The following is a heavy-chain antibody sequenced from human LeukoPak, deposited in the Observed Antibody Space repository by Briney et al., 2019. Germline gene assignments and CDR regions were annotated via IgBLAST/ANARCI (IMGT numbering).Heavy chain of an antibody. CDR3: ARVFEEGPPATYYYYYYMDV. CDR2: INTNTGNP. V-gene: IGHV7-4-1*02. J-gene: IGHJ6*03. CDR1: GYSFTGYA. D-gene: IGHD1-26*01. Sequence: GASVKVSCKASGYSFTGYAMNWVRQAPGQGLEWMGWINTNTGNPTYAQGFTGRFVFSLDTSVSTAYLQISSLKAEDTAVYYCARVFEEGPPATYYYYYYMDVWGKGTTVTVSS.